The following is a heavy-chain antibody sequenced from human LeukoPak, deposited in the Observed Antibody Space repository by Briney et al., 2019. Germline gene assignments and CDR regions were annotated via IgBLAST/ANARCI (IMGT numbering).Heavy chain of an antibody. CDR1: GRSISRSSYY. J-gene: IGHJ4*02. CDR2: IYYSGST. Sequence: PSETLSLTCTVSGRSISRSSYYWGWIRQPPGKGLEWIGSIYYSGSTYYNPSLKSRVTISVDTSKNQFSLKLSSVTAADTAVYYCARQIVATTRITDYWGQETLVTVSS. V-gene: IGHV4-39*01. D-gene: IGHD5-12*01. CDR3: ARQIVATTRITDY.